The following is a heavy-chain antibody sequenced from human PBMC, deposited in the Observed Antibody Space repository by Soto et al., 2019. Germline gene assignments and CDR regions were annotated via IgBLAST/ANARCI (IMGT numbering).Heavy chain of an antibody. CDR2: IYYSGST. CDR3: ARVGGINWFDP. D-gene: IGHD1-26*01. J-gene: IGHJ5*02. Sequence: SETLSLTCTVSGGSISSYFWSWIRQHSGKGLEWIGYIYYSGSTYYNPSLKSRVTISVDTSKNQFSLKLSSVTAADTAVYYCARVGGINWFDPWGQGTLVTVSS. V-gene: IGHV4-59*06. CDR1: GGSISSYF.